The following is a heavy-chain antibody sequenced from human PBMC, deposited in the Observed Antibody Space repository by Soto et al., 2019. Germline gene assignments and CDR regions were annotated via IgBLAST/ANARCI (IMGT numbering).Heavy chain of an antibody. CDR2: IYYSGST. CDR1: GGSISSYY. Sequence: PSETLSLTCTVSGGSISSYYWSWIRQPPGKGLEWIGYIYYSGSTNYNPSLKSRVTISVDTSKNQFSLKLSSVTAADTAVYYCASGYCSSTSCYRNWFDPWGQGTLVTVSS. V-gene: IGHV4-59*08. CDR3: ASGYCSSTSCYRNWFDP. D-gene: IGHD2-2*01. J-gene: IGHJ5*02.